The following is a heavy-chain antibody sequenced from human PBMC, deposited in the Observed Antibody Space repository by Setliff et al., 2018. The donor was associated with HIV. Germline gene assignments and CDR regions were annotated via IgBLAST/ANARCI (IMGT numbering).Heavy chain of an antibody. V-gene: IGHV1-69*05. J-gene: IGHJ3*02. CDR3: ARCYYDSSGPTDAFDI. Sequence: SVKVSCKASGGAFSSYALSWVRQAPGQGLEWMGGIIPIFGTANYAQKFQGRVTITTDESTSTAYMELSSLRSEDTAMYYCARCYYDSSGPTDAFDIWGQGTVVTVSS. D-gene: IGHD3-22*01. CDR1: GGAFSSYA. CDR2: IIPIFGTA.